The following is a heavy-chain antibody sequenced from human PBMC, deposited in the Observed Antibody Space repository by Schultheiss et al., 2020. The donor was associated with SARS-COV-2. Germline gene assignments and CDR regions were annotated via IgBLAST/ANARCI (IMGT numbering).Heavy chain of an antibody. Sequence: GGSLRLSCAASGFTFSSYAMSWGRQVSGKGLVCIHRDGKTITDADSVKGPFTISRDYDKSTLCAQMNSLRAEDTAVYYCARINWNDDSYYYGMDVWGQGTTVTVSS. J-gene: IGHJ6*02. V-gene: IGHV3-74*01. CDR1: GFTFSSYA. CDR2: IHRDGKTI. D-gene: IGHD1-1*01. CDR3: ARINWNDDSYYYGMDV.